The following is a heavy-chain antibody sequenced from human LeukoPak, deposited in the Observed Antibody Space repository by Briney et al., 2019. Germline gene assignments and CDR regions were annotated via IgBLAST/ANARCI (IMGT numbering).Heavy chain of an antibody. D-gene: IGHD6-19*01. CDR2: IWYDGSNK. CDR3: ARDGVAVAGTPVYYGMDV. Sequence: PGGSLRLSCAASGFTFSNAWMNWVRQAPGKGLEWVAVIWYDGSNKYYADSVKGRFTISRDNSKNTLYLQMNSLRAEDTAVYYCARDGVAVAGTPVYYGMDVWGQGTTVTVSS. V-gene: IGHV3-33*08. CDR1: GFTFSNAW. J-gene: IGHJ6*02.